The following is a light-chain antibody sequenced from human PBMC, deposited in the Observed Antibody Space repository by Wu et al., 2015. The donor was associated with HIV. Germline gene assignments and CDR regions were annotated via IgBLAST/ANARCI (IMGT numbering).Light chain of an antibody. CDR2: DAS. V-gene: IGKV3D-20*01. CDR3: QQYGRSSWT. Sequence: EIVLTQSPATLSLSPGERATLSCGASQSVSNSYLAWYQQKPGLAPRLLIYDASSRATGIPDRFSGSGSGTDFTLTISRLEPEDVAVYYCQQYGRSSWTFGQGTKVEIK. J-gene: IGKJ1*01. CDR1: QSVSNSY.